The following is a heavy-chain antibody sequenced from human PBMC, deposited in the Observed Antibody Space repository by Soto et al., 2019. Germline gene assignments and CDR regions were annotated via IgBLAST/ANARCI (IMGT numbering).Heavy chain of an antibody. CDR2: IYAGGNI. J-gene: IGHJ4*02. Sequence: GGSRRLSCAASGFTVSSNYMSWVRQAPGKGLEWVSVIYAGGNIHYADSVEGRFTISRDNSNNMLYLQMNSLRAEDTAVYYCVREKVTMIVGFYYFDYWGQGTRVTVSS. CDR1: GFTVSSNY. D-gene: IGHD3-22*01. V-gene: IGHV3-66*01. CDR3: VREKVTMIVGFYYFDY.